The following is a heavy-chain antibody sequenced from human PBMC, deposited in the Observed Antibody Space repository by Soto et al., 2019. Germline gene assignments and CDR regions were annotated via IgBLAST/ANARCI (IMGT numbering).Heavy chain of an antibody. CDR3: ARGNAFDI. CDR2: IYYSGST. V-gene: IGHV4-31*03. J-gene: IGHJ3*02. CDR1: GGSISSGGYY. Sequence: PSETLSLTCTVSGGSISSGGYYWSWIRQHPGKGLEWIGYIYYSGSTYYNPSLRSRVTISVDTSKNQFSLKLSSVTAADTAGYYCARGNAFDIWGRGTMVTVSS.